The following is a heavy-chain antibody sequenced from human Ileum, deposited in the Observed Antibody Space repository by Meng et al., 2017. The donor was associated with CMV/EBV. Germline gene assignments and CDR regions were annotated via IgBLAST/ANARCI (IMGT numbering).Heavy chain of an antibody. CDR3: ATITGAR. Sequence: RRLGCVASGCIFSQNWMTWVRQAPGKGLEWVATTKEDGSAKFYVDSVKGRFHISRDNAKSSLYLQMDSLRAEDTAIYYCATITGARWGQGTLVTVSS. CDR1: GCIFSQNW. J-gene: IGHJ4*02. D-gene: IGHD2-8*02. V-gene: IGHV3-7*01. CDR2: TKEDGSAK.